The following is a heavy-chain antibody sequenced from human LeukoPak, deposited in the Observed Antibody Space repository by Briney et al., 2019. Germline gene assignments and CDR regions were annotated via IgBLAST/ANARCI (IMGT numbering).Heavy chain of an antibody. CDR2: INAGNGNT. J-gene: IGHJ6*02. Sequence: ASVKVSCKASGYTFTSYAMHWVRQAPGQRLEWMGWINAGNGNTKYSQKFQGRVTITRDTSASTAYMELSSLRSEDTAVYYCARARYGTGYYYGMDVWGQGTTVTVSS. CDR3: ARARYGTGYYYGMDV. CDR1: GYTFTSYA. V-gene: IGHV1-3*01. D-gene: IGHD4-17*01.